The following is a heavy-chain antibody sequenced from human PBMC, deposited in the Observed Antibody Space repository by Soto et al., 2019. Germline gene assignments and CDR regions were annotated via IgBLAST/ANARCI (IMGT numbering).Heavy chain of an antibody. CDR1: GGSISSSSYY. D-gene: IGHD5-18*01. CDR3: ARDTAMVTYYYYGMDV. Sequence: SDTLSLTCTVSGGSISSSSYYWGWIRQPPGKGLEWIGSIYYSGSTYYNPSLKSRVTISVDTSKNQFSLKLSSVTAADTAVYYCARDTAMVTYYYYGMDVWGQGTTVT. V-gene: IGHV4-39*01. CDR2: IYYSGST. J-gene: IGHJ6*02.